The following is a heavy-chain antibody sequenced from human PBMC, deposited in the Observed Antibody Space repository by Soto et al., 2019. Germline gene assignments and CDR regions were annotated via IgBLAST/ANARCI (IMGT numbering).Heavy chain of an antibody. D-gene: IGHD3-22*01. CDR3: ARAGDSSGYGDY. CDR2: IYHSGST. CDR1: GGSISSRNW. V-gene: IGHV4-4*02. Sequence: QVQLQESGPGLVKPSGTLSLTCAVSGGSISSRNWWRWVRQPPGKGLGWLGEIYHSGSTNYNPSLKGGVTISVDTSKNQSSLKLSSVTAADTAVYYCARAGDSSGYGDYWGQGTLVTVSS. J-gene: IGHJ4*02.